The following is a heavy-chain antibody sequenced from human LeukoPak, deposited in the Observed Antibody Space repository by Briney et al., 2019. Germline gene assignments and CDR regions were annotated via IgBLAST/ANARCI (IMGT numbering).Heavy chain of an antibody. CDR2: INHSGST. J-gene: IGHJ4*02. CDR1: GGSFSGYY. CDR3: ARHRVHYYGSGSYYN. D-gene: IGHD3-10*01. Sequence: PSETLSLTCAVYGGSFSGYYWNWIRQPPGKGLEWIGEINHSGSTNYNPSLKSRVTISVDTSKNQFSLKLSSVTAADTAVYYCARHRVHYYGSGSYYNWGQGTLVTVSS. V-gene: IGHV4-34*01.